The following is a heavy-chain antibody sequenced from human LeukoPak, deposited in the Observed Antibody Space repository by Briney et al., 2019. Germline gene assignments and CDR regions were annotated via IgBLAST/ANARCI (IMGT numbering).Heavy chain of an antibody. J-gene: IGHJ6*03. V-gene: IGHV4-38-2*02. D-gene: IGHD1-1*01. Sequence: PSETLSLTCSVSGYSISSGYQWDWIRQPPGKGLEWIGTVYRSGGTYYKPSLESRVSISVDTSKNQFSLKLRSMTAADTAVYYCARANLEGDYYYLDVWGKGTTVTVSS. CDR3: ARANLEGDYYYLDV. CDR1: GYSISSGYQ. CDR2: VYRSGGT.